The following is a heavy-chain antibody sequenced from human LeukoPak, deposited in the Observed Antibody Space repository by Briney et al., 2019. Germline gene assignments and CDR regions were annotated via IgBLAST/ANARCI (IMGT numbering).Heavy chain of an antibody. CDR3: ARGFSSGSSLPFGY. CDR1: GFTFSSYW. J-gene: IGHJ4*02. CDR2: IESDGSST. D-gene: IGHD3-10*01. V-gene: IGHV3-74*01. Sequence: PGGSLRLSCAASGFTFSSYWMHWVRQAPGKGLVWVSRIESDGSSTSYADSVKGRITISRDNAKNTLYLQMNRLRAEDTAVYYCARGFSSGSSLPFGYWGQGTLVTVSS.